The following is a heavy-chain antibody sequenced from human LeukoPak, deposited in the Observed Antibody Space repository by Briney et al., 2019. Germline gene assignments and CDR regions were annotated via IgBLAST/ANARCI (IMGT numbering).Heavy chain of an antibody. CDR1: GFPFSEYS. V-gene: IGHV3-11*06. Sequence: GGSLRLSCAASGFPFSEYSMNWVRQAPGKGLEWISYIGISSGNTKYADSVKGRFTVSADNARNSLYLQMNSLRVEDTAVYYCARDHNYAFDNWGQGTLVTVSA. J-gene: IGHJ4*02. D-gene: IGHD1-1*01. CDR3: ARDHNYAFDN. CDR2: IGISSGNT.